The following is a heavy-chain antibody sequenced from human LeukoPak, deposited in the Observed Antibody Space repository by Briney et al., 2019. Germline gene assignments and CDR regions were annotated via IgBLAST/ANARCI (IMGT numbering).Heavy chain of an antibody. CDR3: ARENGGNSRAFDI. Sequence: PSETLSLTCTVSGGSISSSSYYWGWIRQPPGKGLEWIGSIYYSGSTYYNPSLKSRVTISVDTSKNQFSLKLSSVTAADTAVYYCARENGGNSRAFDIWGQGTMVTVSS. CDR2: IYYSGST. CDR1: GGSISSSSYY. V-gene: IGHV4-39*07. D-gene: IGHD4-23*01. J-gene: IGHJ3*02.